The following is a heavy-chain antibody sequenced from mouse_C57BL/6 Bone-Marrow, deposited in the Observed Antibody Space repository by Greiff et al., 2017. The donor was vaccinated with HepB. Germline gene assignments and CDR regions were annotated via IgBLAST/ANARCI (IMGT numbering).Heavy chain of an antibody. V-gene: IGHV1-22*01. Sequence: EVQVVESGPELVKPGASVKMSCKASGYTFTDYNMHWVKQSHGKSLEWIGYINPNNGGTSYNQKFKGKATLTVNKSSSTAYMELRSLTSEDSAVYYCARDYGSSPYWYFDVWGTGTTVTVSS. D-gene: IGHD1-1*01. CDR2: INPNNGGT. J-gene: IGHJ1*03. CDR1: GYTFTDYN. CDR3: ARDYGSSPYWYFDV.